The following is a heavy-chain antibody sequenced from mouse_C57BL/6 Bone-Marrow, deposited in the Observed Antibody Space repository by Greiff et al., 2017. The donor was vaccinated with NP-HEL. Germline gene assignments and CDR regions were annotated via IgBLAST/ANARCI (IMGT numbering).Heavy chain of an antibody. Sequence: VQLQQSGPVLVKPGASVKMSCKASGYTFTDYYMNWVKQSHGKSLEWIGVINPYNGGTSYNQKFKGKATLTVDKSSSTAYMELNSLTSEDSAVYYCARLGPWFAYWGQGTLVTVSA. V-gene: IGHV1-19*01. CDR1: GYTFTDYY. J-gene: IGHJ3*01. CDR2: INPYNGGT. CDR3: ARLGPWFAY. D-gene: IGHD3-1*01.